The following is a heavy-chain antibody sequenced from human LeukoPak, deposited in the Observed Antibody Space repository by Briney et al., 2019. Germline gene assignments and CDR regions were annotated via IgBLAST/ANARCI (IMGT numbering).Heavy chain of an antibody. CDR1: GGSFSGYY. V-gene: IGHV4-34*01. D-gene: IGHD2-15*01. CDR3: ARGVVVAANWFDP. Sequence: SETLSLTCAVYGGSFSGYYWSWIRQPPGKGLEWIGEINHSGSTNYNPSLKSRVTISVDTSKNQFSLKLSSVTAADTAVYHCARGVVVAANWFDPWGQGTLVTVSS. CDR2: INHSGST. J-gene: IGHJ5*02.